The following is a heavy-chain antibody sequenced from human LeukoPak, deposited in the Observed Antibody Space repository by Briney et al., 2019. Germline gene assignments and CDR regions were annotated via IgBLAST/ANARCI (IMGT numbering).Heavy chain of an antibody. Sequence: SETLFLTCTVSGGSIRSYYWNWIRQPPGKGLEWIAYIYYSGNTNYNPSLKSRVTISVDTSKNQFSLKLSSVTAADTAVYYCARVGRGSDFDYWGQGTLVTVSS. V-gene: IGHV4-59*01. D-gene: IGHD3-10*01. CDR2: IYYSGNT. CDR3: ARVGRGSDFDY. J-gene: IGHJ4*02. CDR1: GGSIRSYY.